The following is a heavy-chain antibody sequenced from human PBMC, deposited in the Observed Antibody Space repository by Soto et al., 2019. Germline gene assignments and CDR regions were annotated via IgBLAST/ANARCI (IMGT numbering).Heavy chain of an antibody. CDR3: ARGGLAARKGRWFDP. D-gene: IGHD6-6*01. J-gene: IGHJ5*02. Sequence: SETLSLTCTVSGDSISSYYWGWIRQPPGKGLEWIGYIHYSGSTNYNPSLKSRVTISVDTPKNQFSLKVNSMTAADTAVYYYARGGLAARKGRWFDPWGQGTLVTVSS. CDR1: GDSISSYY. V-gene: IGHV4-59*01. CDR2: IHYSGST.